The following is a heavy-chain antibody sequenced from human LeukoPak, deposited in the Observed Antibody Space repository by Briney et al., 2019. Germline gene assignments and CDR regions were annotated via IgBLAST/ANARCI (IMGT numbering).Heavy chain of an antibody. CDR1: GYTFTANY. CDR2: INPKSGVT. J-gene: IGHJ1*01. D-gene: IGHD2-15*01. CDR3: ARRQPYCSGGACYH. V-gene: IGHV1-2*02. Sequence: ASVKVSCKTSGYTFTANYIHWVRQAPGQGLEWMGWINPKSGVTNYAQKFQGRVTMTRDTSISTAYMELNSLRSDDTAMYFCARRQPYCSGGACYHWGQGTLVTVSS.